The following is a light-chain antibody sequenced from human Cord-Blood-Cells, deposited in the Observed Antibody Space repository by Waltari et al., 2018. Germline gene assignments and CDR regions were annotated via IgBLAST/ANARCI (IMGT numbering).Light chain of an antibody. Sequence: AIRMTRSPSSLSASTGDRVTITCRASQGISSYLAWYQQKPGKAPKLLIYAASTLQSGVPSRFSGSGSGTDFTLTISCLQSEDCATYYCQQYYSYPRTFGGGTKVEIK. CDR2: AAS. V-gene: IGKV1-8*01. CDR1: QGISSY. J-gene: IGKJ4*01. CDR3: QQYYSYPRT.